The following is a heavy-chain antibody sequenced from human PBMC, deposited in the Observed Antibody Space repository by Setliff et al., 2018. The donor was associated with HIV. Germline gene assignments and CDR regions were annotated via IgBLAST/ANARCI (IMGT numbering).Heavy chain of an antibody. CDR3: ARGGADYDYVWGSYPQYYYYMDV. V-gene: IGHV7-4-1*02. D-gene: IGHD3-16*02. Sequence: WASVKVSCKASGYTFTSYAMNWVRQAPGQGLEWMGWINTNTGNPTYAQGFTGRFVFSLDTSVSTAYLQISSLKAEDTAVYYCARGGADYDYVWGSYPQYYYYMDVWGKGTTVTVSS. J-gene: IGHJ6*03. CDR2: INTNTGNP. CDR1: GYTFTSYA.